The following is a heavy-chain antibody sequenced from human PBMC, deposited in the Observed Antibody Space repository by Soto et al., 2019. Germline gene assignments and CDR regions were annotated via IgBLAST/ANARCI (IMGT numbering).Heavy chain of an antibody. Sequence: GASVKLSCKASGYTFTAYFIHWVRQAPGLGLEWMGWINPNSDGTNYAQKFRDRVTMTRDTSINTVYMELSRLRSDDTAVYYCVSLHGIEVIAGWGKGTMVTVST. J-gene: IGHJ4*02. D-gene: IGHD6-19*01. CDR3: VSLHGIEVIAG. CDR2: INPNSDGT. CDR1: GYTFTAYF. V-gene: IGHV1-2*02.